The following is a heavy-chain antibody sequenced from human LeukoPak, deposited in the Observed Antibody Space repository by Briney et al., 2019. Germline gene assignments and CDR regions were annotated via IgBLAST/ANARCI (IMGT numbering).Heavy chain of an antibody. D-gene: IGHD2-2*01. CDR2: ISGSGGST. Sequence: GGSLRLSCAASGFIFNTYSMHWVRQAPGKGLEWVSAISGSGGSTYYADSVKGRFTISRDNSKNTPYLQMNSLRAEDTAVYYCAKVAGYCSSTSCYLFDYWGQGTLVTVSS. CDR1: GFIFNTYS. J-gene: IGHJ4*02. V-gene: IGHV3-23*01. CDR3: AKVAGYCSSTSCYLFDY.